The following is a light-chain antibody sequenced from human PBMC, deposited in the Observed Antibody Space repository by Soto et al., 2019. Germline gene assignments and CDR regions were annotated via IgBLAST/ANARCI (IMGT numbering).Light chain of an antibody. Sequence: EIVLTQSPDTLSLSPGERATHSCRASQSVSSSYLAWYQQKPGQAPRLLIYGASSRATGIPDRFSGSGSGTDFTLTISRLEPEDFAVYYCRQYDNSPITFGQGTRLEIK. V-gene: IGKV3-20*01. CDR2: GAS. CDR1: QSVSSSY. J-gene: IGKJ5*01. CDR3: RQYDNSPIT.